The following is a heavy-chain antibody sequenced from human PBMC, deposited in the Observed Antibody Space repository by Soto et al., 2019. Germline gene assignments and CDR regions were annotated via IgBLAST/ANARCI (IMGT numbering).Heavy chain of an antibody. J-gene: IGHJ4*02. CDR3: AREHLYYYDSSGYYYFDY. D-gene: IGHD3-22*01. CDR1: GGSISSSNW. CDR2: IYHSGST. V-gene: IGHV4-4*02. Sequence: QVQLQESGPGLVKPSGTLSLTCAVSGGSISSSNWWSWVRQPPGKGLEWIGEIYHSGSTNYNPSLKSRVTISVDKSKNQFSLKLSSVTAADTAVYYCAREHLYYYDSSGYYYFDYWGQGTLVTVSS.